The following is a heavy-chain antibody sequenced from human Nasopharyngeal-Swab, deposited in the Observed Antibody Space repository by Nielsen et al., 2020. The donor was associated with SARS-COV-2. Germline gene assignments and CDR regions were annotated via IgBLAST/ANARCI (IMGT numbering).Heavy chain of an antibody. D-gene: IGHD2-2*01. CDR2: IYHSGST. Sequence: SETLSLTCTVSGYSISSGYYWGWIRQPLGKGLEWIGSIYHSGSTYYNPSLKTRVTISVDTSKNQFSLRLSSVTAADTAVYYCARATSSTDCINDYWGQGTLVTVSS. V-gene: IGHV4-38-2*02. J-gene: IGHJ4*02. CDR1: GYSISSGYY. CDR3: ARATSSTDCINDY.